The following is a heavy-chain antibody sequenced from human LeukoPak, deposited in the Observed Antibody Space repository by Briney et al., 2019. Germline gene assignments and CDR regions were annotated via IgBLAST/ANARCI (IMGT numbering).Heavy chain of an antibody. CDR2: FDVEDGEI. Sequence: ASVKVSCKVSGYTLTQLSVHWVRQAPGKGLEWMGGFDVEDGEIIYAQKFQGRVTMTEDTSTDTAYMELSSLRSEYTAVYYCATNRQIMILGVVIMPAFDIWGQGTMVTVSS. CDR1: GYTLTQLS. D-gene: IGHD3-3*01. V-gene: IGHV1-24*01. CDR3: ATNRQIMILGVVIMPAFDI. J-gene: IGHJ3*02.